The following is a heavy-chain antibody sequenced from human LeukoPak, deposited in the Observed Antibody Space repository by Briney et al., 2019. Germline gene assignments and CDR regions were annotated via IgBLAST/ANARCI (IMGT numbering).Heavy chain of an antibody. CDR2: IYYTGST. CDR3: AGSYFYDGNRYFDY. V-gene: IGHV4-59*08. Sequence: PSETLSLTCNVSGGSITSYYWNWIRQPPGKGLEWIGYIYYTGSTNSNPSLRSRVTMSLDTSKNQFSLKLSSVTATDTARCYCAGSYFYDGNRYFDYWGQGALVTVSS. CDR1: GGSITSYY. J-gene: IGHJ4*02. D-gene: IGHD3-22*01.